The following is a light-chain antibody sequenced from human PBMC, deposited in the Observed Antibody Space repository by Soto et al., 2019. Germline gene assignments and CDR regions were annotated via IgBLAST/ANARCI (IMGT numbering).Light chain of an antibody. Sequence: DIQMTQSPSSLSASVGDRVTITCRASQSISSYLNWYHLKPGKAPKLLIYAASSLQSGVPSRFSVSGSGTDFTLTISSLQPEDFATYYCQQSYSTPYTFGQGTKLEIK. V-gene: IGKV1-39*01. CDR1: QSISSY. J-gene: IGKJ2*01. CDR2: AAS. CDR3: QQSYSTPYT.